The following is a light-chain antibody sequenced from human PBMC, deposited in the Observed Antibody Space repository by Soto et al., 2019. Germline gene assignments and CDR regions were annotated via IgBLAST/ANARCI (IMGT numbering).Light chain of an antibody. V-gene: IGLV2-14*03. Sequence: QSALTQPASVSGSPGQSITISCTGTSSDVGGYNYVSWYQQHPGKAPKLMIYDVSYRPSGVSNRFSGSKSGNTASLTISGLLAEDEADYYCRSYTGSSQGVFGGGTKLTVL. CDR2: DVS. J-gene: IGLJ2*01. CDR1: SSDVGGYNY. CDR3: RSYTGSSQGV.